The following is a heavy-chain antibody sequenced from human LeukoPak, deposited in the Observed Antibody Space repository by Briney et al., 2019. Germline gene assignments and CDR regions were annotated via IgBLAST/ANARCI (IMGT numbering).Heavy chain of an antibody. Sequence: TLSLTSTVSGDSISSGSYYWSWIRQPAGKGLEWNGRIFISGGTNYNPSLRSRVTISVDTSKNQFSPNLTSVTAADTAVYYCASAMSIAARLQSIFDYWGQGTLVTVSS. CDR1: GDSISSGSYY. J-gene: IGHJ4*02. D-gene: IGHD6-6*01. CDR2: IFISGGT. V-gene: IGHV4-61*02. CDR3: ASAMSIAARLQSIFDY.